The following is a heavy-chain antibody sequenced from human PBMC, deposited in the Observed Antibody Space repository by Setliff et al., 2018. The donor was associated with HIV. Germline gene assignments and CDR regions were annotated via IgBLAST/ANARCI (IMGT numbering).Heavy chain of an antibody. CDR1: GYTFTTSG. CDR2: IIPILGIA. Sequence: SVKVSCKTSGYTFTTSGISWVRQAPGQGLEWMGGIIPILGIANYAQKFQGRVTITTDESTSTAYMELSSLRSEDTAVYYCARGREDIVVVPAATKGYYYYMDVWGKGTTVTVSS. CDR3: ARGREDIVVVPAATKGYYYYMDV. V-gene: IGHV1-69*10. D-gene: IGHD2-2*01. J-gene: IGHJ6*03.